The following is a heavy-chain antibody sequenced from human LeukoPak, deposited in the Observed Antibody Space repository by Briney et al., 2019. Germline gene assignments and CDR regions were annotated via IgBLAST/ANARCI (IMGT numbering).Heavy chain of an antibody. CDR2: ISRNSDST. J-gene: IGHJ4*02. CDR1: GFPFDDKA. D-gene: IGHD1-26*01. V-gene: IGHV3-9*03. Sequence: GGTLRLSCAASGFPFDDKAMHWVRQAPGKGLEWVAGISRNSDSTGYADSVKGRFTISRDNAKNSLYLQMNSLRAEDMALYYCVKDIGSGSYRYGGYFDYWGQGTLVTVSS. CDR3: VKDIGSGSYRYGGYFDY.